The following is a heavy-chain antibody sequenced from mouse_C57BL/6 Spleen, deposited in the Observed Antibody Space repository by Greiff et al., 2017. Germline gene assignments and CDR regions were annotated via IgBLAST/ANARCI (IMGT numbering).Heavy chain of an antibody. CDR3: KRRRAARGHFDY. V-gene: IGHV1-69*01. J-gene: IGHJ2*01. CDR2: IDPSDSDT. D-gene: IGHD3-1*01. CDR1: GYTFTSYW. Sequence: QVQLQQPGAELVMPGASVKLSCKASGYTFTSYWMHWVKQRPGQGLEWIGEIDPSDSDTNYNQKFKGKATLTVDKSSSTAYMQLSSLTSEDSAVYYCKRRRAARGHFDYWGTGTTLTVSS.